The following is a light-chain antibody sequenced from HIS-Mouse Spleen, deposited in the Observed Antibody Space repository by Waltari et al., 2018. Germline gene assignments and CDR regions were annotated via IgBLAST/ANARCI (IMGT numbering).Light chain of an antibody. Sequence: SYVLTQPPSVSVAPGKPARIPCWGNNIGSKRVHWYQQKPGQAPVLVVYDDSDRPSGIPERFSGSNSGNTATLTISRVEAGDEADYYCQVWDSSSDHVVFGGGTKLTVL. V-gene: IGLV3-21*03. J-gene: IGLJ2*01. CDR1: NIGSKR. CDR2: DDS. CDR3: QVWDSSSDHVV.